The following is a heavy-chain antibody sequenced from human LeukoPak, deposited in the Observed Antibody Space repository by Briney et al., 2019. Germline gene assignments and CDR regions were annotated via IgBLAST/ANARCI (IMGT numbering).Heavy chain of an antibody. Sequence: ASVKVSCKASGYTFTGYYMHWVRQAPGQGLEWMGWINPNSGGTNYAQKFQGRVTMTGDTSISTAYMELSRLRSDDTAVFYCARDQEHMYCGGDCYSGFDYWGQGTLVTVSS. D-gene: IGHD2-21*01. CDR2: INPNSGGT. J-gene: IGHJ4*02. CDR1: GYTFTGYY. CDR3: ARDQEHMYCGGDCYSGFDY. V-gene: IGHV1-2*02.